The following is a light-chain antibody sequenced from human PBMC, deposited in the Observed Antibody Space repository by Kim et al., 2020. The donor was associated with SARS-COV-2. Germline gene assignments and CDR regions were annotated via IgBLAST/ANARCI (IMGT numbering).Light chain of an antibody. Sequence: RKTATLACTGDSNNCGNQGASLPKHHRGHPPKVLSYRSNNRPSGISETLSASMSGNPAPLTITGRQPEDEAEYYCSASDSSLNAVVFGGGTQLTVL. CDR1: SNNCGNQG. CDR2: RSN. J-gene: IGLJ2*01. V-gene: IGLV10-54*01. CDR3: SASDSSLNAVV.